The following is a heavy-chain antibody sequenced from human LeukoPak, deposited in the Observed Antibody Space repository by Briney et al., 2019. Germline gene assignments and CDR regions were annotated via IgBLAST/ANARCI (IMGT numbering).Heavy chain of an antibody. CDR3: ASLDPPDSIPGFQH. J-gene: IGHJ1*01. D-gene: IGHD3-22*01. CDR2: IIPIFGTA. CDR1: GGTFSSYA. V-gene: IGHV1-69*13. Sequence: SVKVSCTASGGTFSSYAISWVRQAPGQGLEWMGGIIPIFGTANYAQKFQGRVTITADESTSTAYMELSSLRSEDTAVYYCASLDPPDSIPGFQHWGQGTLVTVSS.